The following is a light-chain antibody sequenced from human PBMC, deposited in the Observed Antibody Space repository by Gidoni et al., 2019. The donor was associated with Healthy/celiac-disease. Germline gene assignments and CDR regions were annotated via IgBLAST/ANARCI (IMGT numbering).Light chain of an antibody. J-gene: IGKJ1*01. Sequence: DIQLTQSPSTLSAFVGDRITITCRASQSISSWLAWYQQNPGKAPTLLFYKASSLESGLPSRFSGSGSREEFTLTSSSLQPDDVATYYCQQYNSYWTFGQXTKVEIK. CDR2: KAS. CDR3: QQYNSYWT. V-gene: IGKV1-5*03. CDR1: QSISSW.